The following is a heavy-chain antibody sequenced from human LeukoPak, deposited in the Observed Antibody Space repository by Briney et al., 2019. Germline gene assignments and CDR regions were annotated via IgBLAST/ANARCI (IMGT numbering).Heavy chain of an antibody. J-gene: IGHJ4*02. CDR2: INPNSGGT. Sequence: ASVKVSCKASGYTFTGYYMHWVRQAPGQGLEWMGWINPNSGGTNYAQKFQGGVTMTRDTSISTAYMELSRLRSDDTAVYYCARAGDGYNPNFDYWGQGTLVTVSS. D-gene: IGHD5-24*01. CDR3: ARAGDGYNPNFDY. V-gene: IGHV1-2*02. CDR1: GYTFTGYY.